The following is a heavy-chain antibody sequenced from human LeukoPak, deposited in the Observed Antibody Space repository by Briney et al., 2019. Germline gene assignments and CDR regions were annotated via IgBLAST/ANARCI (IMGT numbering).Heavy chain of an antibody. V-gene: IGHV4-59*01. Sequence: SETLSLTCTVSGGSISSYYWSWIRQPPGKGLERIGYIYYSGSTNYNPSLKSRVTISVDTSKNQFSLKLSSVTAADTAVYYCARDGGGDLDYWGQGTLVTVSS. CDR2: IYYSGST. D-gene: IGHD2-21*02. J-gene: IGHJ4*02. CDR1: GGSISSYY. CDR3: ARDGGGDLDY.